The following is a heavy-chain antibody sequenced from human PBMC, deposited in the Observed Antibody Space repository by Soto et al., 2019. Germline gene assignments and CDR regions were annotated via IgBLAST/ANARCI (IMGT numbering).Heavy chain of an antibody. V-gene: IGHV3-74*01. D-gene: IGHD2-15*01. CDR1: GFTFSRFW. CDR3: ARAGGSCSGGSCTHKDFYGMDV. Sequence: EVQLVESGGGLVQPGGSVRVSCAASGFTFSRFWMHWVRQAPGMGLVWVSRINSDGSDTNYADSVKGRFTISRDNAKNTLYLQMNSLRAEDTAVDYCARAGGSCSGGSCTHKDFYGMDVW. CDR2: INSDGSDT. J-gene: IGHJ6*01.